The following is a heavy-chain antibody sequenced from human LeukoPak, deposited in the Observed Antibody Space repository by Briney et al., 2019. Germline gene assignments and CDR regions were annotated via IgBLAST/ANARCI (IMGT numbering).Heavy chain of an antibody. CDR1: GGTFTSYG. D-gene: IGHD3-22*01. J-gene: IGHJ4*02. CDR2: ISAYNGNT. Sequence: GDSVKVSCKASGGTFTSYGISWVRQAPGQGLEWMGWISAYNGNTNYAQKLQGRVTMTTDTSTSTAYMELRSLRSDDTAVYYCARRPRYYDSSGYYYWGQGTLVTVSS. CDR3: ARRPRYYDSSGYYY. V-gene: IGHV1-18*01.